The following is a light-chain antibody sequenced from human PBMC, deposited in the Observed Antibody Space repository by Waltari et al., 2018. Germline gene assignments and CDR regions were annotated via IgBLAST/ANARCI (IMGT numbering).Light chain of an antibody. CDR3: QQYTSYSLT. CDR2: KAS. V-gene: IGKV1-5*03. CDR1: ESSSSR. Sequence: DIQMTQSPSPLSASVGNRVPTPCRASESSSSRLAWYQQKPGKAPKFLIYKASTLNSGVPSRFSGSGSGTEFTLTISSLEPDDFATYYCQQYTSYSLTFGGGTKVEIK. J-gene: IGKJ4*01.